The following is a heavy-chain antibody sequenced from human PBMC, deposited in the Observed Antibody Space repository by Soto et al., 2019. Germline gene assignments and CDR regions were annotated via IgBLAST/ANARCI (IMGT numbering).Heavy chain of an antibody. CDR2: ISPYDDYT. J-gene: IGHJ6*02. Sequence: QVQLVQSGTEVKKPGASVKVSCKASGYTFNSYGISWVRQAPGQGLEWMGWISPYDDYTNYAQNLQGRVTMTTDTSTRTAYMELRSLRSDDTAVYYCARGGYYDSSGSRNYHYYGMDAWGQGTTVTVS. CDR3: ARGGYYDSSGSRNYHYYGMDA. V-gene: IGHV1-18*01. D-gene: IGHD3-22*01. CDR1: GYTFNSYG.